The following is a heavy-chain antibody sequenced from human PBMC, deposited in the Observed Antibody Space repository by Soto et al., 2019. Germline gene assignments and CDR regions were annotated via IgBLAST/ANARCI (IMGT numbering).Heavy chain of an antibody. J-gene: IGHJ4*02. CDR3: ASGTMVRGVIGNFDY. D-gene: IGHD3-10*01. V-gene: IGHV1-18*01. Sequence: GASVKVSCKASGYTFTSYGISWVRQAPGQGLEWMGWISAYNGNTNYAQRLQGRVTMTTDTSTSTAYMELRSLRSDDTAVYYCASGTMVRGVIGNFDYWGQGTLVTVSS. CDR2: ISAYNGNT. CDR1: GYTFTSYG.